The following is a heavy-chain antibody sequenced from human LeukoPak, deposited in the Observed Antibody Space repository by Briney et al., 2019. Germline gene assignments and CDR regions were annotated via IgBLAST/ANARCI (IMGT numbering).Heavy chain of an antibody. V-gene: IGHV1-69*13. J-gene: IGHJ6*03. CDR1: GGTFSSYA. CDR3: ARDHCSGGSCYYFYYMDV. CDR2: IIPIFGTA. D-gene: IGHD2-15*01. Sequence: GASVTVSCKASGGTFSSYAISWVRQAPGPGLEWMGGIIPIFGTANYAQKFQGRVTITADESTSTAYMELSSLRSEDTAVYYCARDHCSGGSCYYFYYMDVWGKGTTVTVSS.